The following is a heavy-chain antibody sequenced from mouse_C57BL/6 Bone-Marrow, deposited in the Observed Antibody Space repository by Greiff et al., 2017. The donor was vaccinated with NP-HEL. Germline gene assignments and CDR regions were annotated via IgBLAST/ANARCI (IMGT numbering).Heavy chain of an antibody. V-gene: IGHV1-82*01. CDR2: IYPGDGDT. Sequence: QVQLQQSGPELVKPGASVKISCKASGYAFSSSWMNWVKQRPGKGLEWIGRIYPGDGDTNYNGKFKGKATLTADKSSSTAYMQLSSLTSEDSAVYFCARWGTTVVAKGGWYFDVWGTGTKVTVSS. CDR1: GYAFSSSW. D-gene: IGHD1-1*01. J-gene: IGHJ1*03. CDR3: ARWGTTVVAKGGWYFDV.